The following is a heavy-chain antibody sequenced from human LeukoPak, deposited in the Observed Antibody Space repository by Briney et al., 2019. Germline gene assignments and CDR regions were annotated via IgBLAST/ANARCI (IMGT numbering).Heavy chain of an antibody. J-gene: IGHJ4*02. Sequence: ASVKVSCKASGYTFTSYGISWVRQAPGQGPEWMGWISAYNGNTNYAQKLQGRVTMTTDTSTSTAYMELRSLRSDDTAVYYCARDVGRITMIVVVITLDYWGQGTLVTVSS. CDR3: ARDVGRITMIVVVITLDY. D-gene: IGHD3-22*01. V-gene: IGHV1-18*01. CDR2: ISAYNGNT. CDR1: GYTFTSYG.